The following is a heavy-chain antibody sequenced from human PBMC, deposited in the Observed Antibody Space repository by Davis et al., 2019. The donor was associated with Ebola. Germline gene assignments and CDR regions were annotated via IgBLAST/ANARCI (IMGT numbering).Heavy chain of an antibody. CDR1: GYNFITYW. V-gene: IGHV5-51*01. CDR3: ARQGPLLRFLEWSDFDS. J-gene: IGHJ4*02. Sequence: GESLKISCKGSGYNFITYWIGWVRQMPGNGLEWMGIIYPDDSHTRYSPSFQGQVTISVDKSISTAYLQWSSLKASDTAMYYCARQGPLLRFLEWSDFDSWGQGTLVTVSS. D-gene: IGHD3-3*01. CDR2: IYPDDSHT.